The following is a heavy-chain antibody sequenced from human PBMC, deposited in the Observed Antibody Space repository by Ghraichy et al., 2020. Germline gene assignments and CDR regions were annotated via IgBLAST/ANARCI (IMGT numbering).Heavy chain of an antibody. CDR2: IYYSGST. J-gene: IGHJ4*02. V-gene: IGHV4-59*01. CDR1: GGSISSYY. CDR3: AREGGFGFGELRGGFDY. D-gene: IGHD3-10*01. Sequence: SETLSLTCTVSGGSISSYYWSWIRQPPGKGLEWIGYIYYSGSTNYNPSLKSRVTISVDTSKNQFSLKLSSVTAADTAVYYCAREGGFGFGELRGGFDYWGQGTLVTVSS.